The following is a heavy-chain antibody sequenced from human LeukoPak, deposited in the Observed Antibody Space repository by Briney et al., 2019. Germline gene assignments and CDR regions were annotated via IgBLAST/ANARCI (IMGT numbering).Heavy chain of an antibody. Sequence: DTLSLICAFSGYLIHSGYYWGWSRQPTGEWLDGIGSIYHSGSTYYNPSLKSRVTISVDTSKNQFSLKLSSVTAADTAVYYCARHAAMATYYFDYWGQGTLVTVSS. CDR2: IYHSGST. V-gene: IGHV4-38-2*01. CDR3: ARHAAMATYYFDY. J-gene: IGHJ4*02. CDR1: GYLIHSGYY. D-gene: IGHD5-18*01.